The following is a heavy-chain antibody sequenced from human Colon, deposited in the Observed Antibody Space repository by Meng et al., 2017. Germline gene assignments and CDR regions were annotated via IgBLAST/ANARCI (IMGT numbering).Heavy chain of an antibody. CDR3: ARDKGSGWSEEESGFDY. V-gene: IGHV3-48*03. Sequence: GESLKISCAASGFTFSGYEMNWVRQAPGKGLEWISYISDSGGTTYADSVKGRFTISRDNAKNSLFLQMNSLRVEDTALYYCARDKGSGWSEEESGFDYWGQGTLVTVSS. D-gene: IGHD6-19*01. CDR2: ISDSGGTT. J-gene: IGHJ4*02. CDR1: GFTFSGYE.